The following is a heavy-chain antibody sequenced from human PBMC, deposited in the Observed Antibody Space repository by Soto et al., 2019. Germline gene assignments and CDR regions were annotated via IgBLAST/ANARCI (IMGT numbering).Heavy chain of an antibody. J-gene: IGHJ3*02. CDR2: ISYDGSNK. D-gene: IGHD5-18*01. CDR3: ARPFRIQLWIEDAFDI. CDR1: GFTFSSYA. V-gene: IGHV3-30-3*01. Sequence: GGSLRLSCAASGFTFSSYAMHWVRQAPGKGLEWVAVISYDGSNKYYADSVKGRFTISRDNSKNTLYLQMNSLRAEDTAVYYCARPFRIQLWIEDAFDIWGQGTMVTVSS.